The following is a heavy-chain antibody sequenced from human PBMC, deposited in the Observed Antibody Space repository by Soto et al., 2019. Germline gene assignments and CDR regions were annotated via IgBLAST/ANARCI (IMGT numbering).Heavy chain of an antibody. J-gene: IGHJ6*03. CDR2: INHSGST. V-gene: IGHV4-34*01. CDR3: ARGRSPLIRGYYYYYYMDV. Sequence: SGTLSLTCAVYGGALSGYYLRWVRPPPGKGLEGIGEINHSGSTNYNPSLKSRVTISVDTSKNQFSLKLSSVTAADTAVYYCARGRSPLIRGYYYYYYMDVWGKGTTVTVSS. D-gene: IGHD2-8*01. CDR1: GGALSGYY.